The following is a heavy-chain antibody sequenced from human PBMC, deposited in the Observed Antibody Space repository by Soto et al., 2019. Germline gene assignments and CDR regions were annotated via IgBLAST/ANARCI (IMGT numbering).Heavy chain of an antibody. Sequence: SETLSLTCTVSGGSISSYYWSWIRQPPGKGLEWIGYIYYSWSTNYNPSLKSRVTISVDTSKNQFSLKLSSVTAADTAVYYCARDRGYYDSSGYSDDAFDIWGQGTMVTVSS. D-gene: IGHD3-22*01. J-gene: IGHJ3*02. CDR2: IYYSWST. V-gene: IGHV4-59*01. CDR3: ARDRGYYDSSGYSDDAFDI. CDR1: GGSISSYY.